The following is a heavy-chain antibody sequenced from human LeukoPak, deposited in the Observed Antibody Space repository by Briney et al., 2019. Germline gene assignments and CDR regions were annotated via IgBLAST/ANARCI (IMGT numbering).Heavy chain of an antibody. CDR3: ARGKHTLGGMDV. CDR1: RVTVSSNF. J-gene: IGHJ6*03. V-gene: IGHV3-66*01. D-gene: IGHD2-21*01. CDR2: IYSSGRT. Sequence: GGSLRLSCAASRVTVSSNFMSWVRQAPGKGLEWVSVIYSSGRTEYAGSVKGRFIISGDSSKNTVYLQMNSLRAEDTAVYYCARGKHTLGGMDVWGKGTSVTISS.